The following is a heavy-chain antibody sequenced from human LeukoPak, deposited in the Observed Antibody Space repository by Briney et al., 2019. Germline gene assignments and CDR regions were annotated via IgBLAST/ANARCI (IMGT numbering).Heavy chain of an antibody. V-gene: IGHV3-21*01. D-gene: IGHD5-18*01. CDR2: ISSSSSYI. CDR1: GFTFSSYS. J-gene: IGHJ4*02. CDR3: AREGYSYGSAFDY. Sequence: GGSLRLSCAASGFTFSSYSMNWVRQAPGKGLEWVSSISSSSSYIYYADSVKGRFTISRDYAKNSLYLQMNSLRAEDTAVYYCAREGYSYGSAFDYWGQGTLVTVSS.